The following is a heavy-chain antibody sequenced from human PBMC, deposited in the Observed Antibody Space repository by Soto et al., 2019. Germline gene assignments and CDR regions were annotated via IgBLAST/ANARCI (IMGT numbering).Heavy chain of an antibody. CDR1: GYTFTSYG. Sequence: VASVKVSCKASGYTFTSYGISWVRQAPGQGLEWMGWISAYNGNTNYAQKLQGRVTMTTDTSTSTAYMELRSLRSDDTAVYYCAIELGYCSSTSCYPYYYYGMDVWGQGTTVTVSS. D-gene: IGHD2-2*01. CDR3: AIELGYCSSTSCYPYYYYGMDV. CDR2: ISAYNGNT. V-gene: IGHV1-18*01. J-gene: IGHJ6*02.